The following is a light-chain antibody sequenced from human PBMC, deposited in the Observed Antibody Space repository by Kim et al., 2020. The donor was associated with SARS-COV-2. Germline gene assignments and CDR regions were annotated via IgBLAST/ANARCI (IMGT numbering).Light chain of an antibody. CDR3: HQYNNRPYT. CDR2: GAS. V-gene: IGKV3-15*01. CDR1: QSVSST. J-gene: IGKJ2*01. Sequence: EIVMTQSPATLSVSPGERATLSCRASQSVSSTLAWYQQKPGQAPRLLIYGASTRATGIPARFSGSGSGTEFTLTISSLQSEDFAVYYCHQYNNRPYTFGQGTKLEI.